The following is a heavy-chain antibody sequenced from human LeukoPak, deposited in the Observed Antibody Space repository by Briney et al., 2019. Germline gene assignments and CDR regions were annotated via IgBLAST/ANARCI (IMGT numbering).Heavy chain of an antibody. CDR1: RGTFSSYT. J-gene: IGHJ4*02. V-gene: IGHV1-69*02. CDR3: AFDYYDSSGYSDY. D-gene: IGHD3-22*01. CDR2: IIPILGIA. Sequence: SVKVSCKASRGTFSSYTISWVRQAPGQGLEWMGRIIPILGIANYAQKFQGRVTITADKSTITAYMELSSLRSEDTAVYYSAFDYYDSSGYSDYWGQGTLVTVSS.